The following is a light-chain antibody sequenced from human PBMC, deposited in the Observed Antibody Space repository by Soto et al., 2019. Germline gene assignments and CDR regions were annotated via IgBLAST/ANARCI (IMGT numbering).Light chain of an antibody. V-gene: IGLV1-40*01. J-gene: IGLJ1*01. Sequence: QSVLTQPPSVSGAPGQRVTISCTGSSSNIGAGYDVHWYQQLPGTAPKLLIYGNSNRPSGVPDRFSGSKSGTSASLAITGLQGEDEAAYYCQSYESSLSGYVLGTGTKLNVL. CDR1: SSNIGAGYD. CDR3: QSYESSLSGYV. CDR2: GNS.